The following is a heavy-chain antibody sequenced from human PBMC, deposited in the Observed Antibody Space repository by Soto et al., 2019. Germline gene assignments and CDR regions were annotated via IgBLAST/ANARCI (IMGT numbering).Heavy chain of an antibody. CDR2: VYQTGIT. D-gene: IGHD6-13*01. CDR3: ARYSASGLYYYFAMDV. CDR1: GVSISSSNW. J-gene: IGHJ6*02. Sequence: SETLSLTCAASGVSISSSNWWTCGRHPRGKRLGWIGDVYQTGITNSNPSLKSRDTMSIEKSKNQVSLKVTSVTAADTPFYYCARYSASGLYYYFAMDVWGQGTTVTVSS. V-gene: IGHV4-4*02.